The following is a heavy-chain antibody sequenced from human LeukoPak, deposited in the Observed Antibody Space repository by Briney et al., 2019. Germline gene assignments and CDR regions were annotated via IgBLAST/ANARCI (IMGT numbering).Heavy chain of an antibody. CDR3: ARGCSGGSCPGYGFDY. Sequence: GASVKVSCKASGYTFTSYDINWVRQATGQGLEWMGWMNPNSGNTGYAQKFQGRVTMTRNTSISTAYMELSSLRSEDTAVYYCARGCSGGSCPGYGFDYWGQGTLVTVSS. J-gene: IGHJ4*02. V-gene: IGHV1-8*01. CDR2: MNPNSGNT. D-gene: IGHD2-15*01. CDR1: GYTFTSYD.